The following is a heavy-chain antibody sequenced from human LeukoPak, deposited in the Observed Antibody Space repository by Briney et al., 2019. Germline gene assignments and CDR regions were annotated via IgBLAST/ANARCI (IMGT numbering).Heavy chain of an antibody. CDR1: GFTFSSYW. J-gene: IGHJ4*02. V-gene: IGHV3-7*01. CDR2: IKQEGSEK. Sequence: GGSLRLSCAASGFTFSSYWVSGVRHAPGRGREWVANIKQEGSEKYYVDSVKGRFTISRDNGKYTLYLQMNSLRAEVTAVYYCARAAAGTAYWGQRALVTASS. CDR3: ARAAAGTAY. D-gene: IGHD6-13*01.